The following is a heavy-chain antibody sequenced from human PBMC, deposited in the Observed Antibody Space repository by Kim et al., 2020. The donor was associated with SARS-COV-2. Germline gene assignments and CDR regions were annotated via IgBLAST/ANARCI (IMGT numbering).Heavy chain of an antibody. Sequence: GESLKISCKGSGYSFTSYWIGWVRQMPGKGLEWMGIIYPGDSDTRYSPSFQGQVTISADKSISTAYLQWSSLKASDTAMYYCARQYYSSGSRDYYFDYWGQGTLVTVSS. CDR3: ARQYYSSGSRDYYFDY. D-gene: IGHD6-19*01. J-gene: IGHJ4*02. CDR1: GYSFTSYW. V-gene: IGHV5-51*01. CDR2: IYPGDSDT.